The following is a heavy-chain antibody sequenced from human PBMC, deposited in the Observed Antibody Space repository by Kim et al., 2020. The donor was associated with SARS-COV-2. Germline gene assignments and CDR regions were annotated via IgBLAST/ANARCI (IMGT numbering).Heavy chain of an antibody. CDR1: GFIFRGFW. D-gene: IGHD4-17*01. V-gene: IGHV3-7*01. J-gene: IGHJ5*02. Sequence: GGSLRLSCASSGFIFRGFWMSWVRQAPGRGLEWVANINQDGSDAFYVDSVKGRFTISRDNTKKSLYLQMSSLRVADTAVYYCARVMGDYGDYSYNLFYPWGQGTLVTVSS. CDR3: ARVMGDYGDYSYNLFYP. CDR2: INQDGSDA.